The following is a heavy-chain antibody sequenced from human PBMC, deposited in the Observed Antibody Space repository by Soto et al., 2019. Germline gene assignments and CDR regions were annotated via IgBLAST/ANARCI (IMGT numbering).Heavy chain of an antibody. V-gene: IGHV3-23*01. Sequence: GGSLRLSCAASGFTFSSYAMSWVRQAPGKGLEWVSAISGSGGSTYYADSVKGRFTISRDNYKNTLYLQMNSPRAEDTAVYYCAKDLSSIGWFDSWGQGTLVTVSS. CDR3: AKDLSSIGWFDS. CDR2: ISGSGGST. J-gene: IGHJ5*01. CDR1: GFTFSSYA.